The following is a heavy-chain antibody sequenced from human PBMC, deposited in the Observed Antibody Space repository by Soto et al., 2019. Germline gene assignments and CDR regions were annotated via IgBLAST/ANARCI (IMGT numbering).Heavy chain of an antibody. Sequence: QVQLVQSGAEVKKPGASVKVSCKASGYTFTGYYMHWVRQAPRQGLEWMGWINPNSGGTNYAQKFQRWGTMTRETSISKSYMELRRLRSDDTAVYYCARGDGYYDSSGYYAHFDYWGQGTLVTVSS. D-gene: IGHD3-22*01. V-gene: IGHV1-2*04. CDR1: GYTFTGYY. CDR3: ARGDGYYDSSGYYAHFDY. J-gene: IGHJ4*02. CDR2: INPNSGGT.